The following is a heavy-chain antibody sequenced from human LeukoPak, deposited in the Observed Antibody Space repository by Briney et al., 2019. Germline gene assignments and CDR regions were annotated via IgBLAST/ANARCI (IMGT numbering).Heavy chain of an antibody. CDR1: GYTFTRHY. Sequence: ASVKVSCKASGYTFTRHYMNWVRQAPGQGLEWMGWMNPNSGNTGYAQKFQGRVTMTRNTSISTAYMELSSLRSEDTAVYYCARLAFTMVHDYWGQGTLVTVSS. J-gene: IGHJ4*02. CDR2: MNPNSGNT. CDR3: ARLAFTMVHDY. V-gene: IGHV1-8*01. D-gene: IGHD3-10*01.